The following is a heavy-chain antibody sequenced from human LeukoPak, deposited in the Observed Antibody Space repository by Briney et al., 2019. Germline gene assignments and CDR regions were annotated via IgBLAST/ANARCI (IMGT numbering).Heavy chain of an antibody. CDR2: ISYSGST. J-gene: IGHJ5*02. CDR1: GGSINSSDYF. Sequence: SETLSLTCTVSGGSINSSDYFWGWIRQPPGKGLEWIGSISYSGSTHYSPSLRSRVTISADTSKNQFSLKLSSLTAADTAVYYCARLAQVLRFLERLPWGWFDPWGQGALVTVSS. V-gene: IGHV4-39*01. CDR3: ARLAQVLRFLERLPWGWFDP. D-gene: IGHD3-3*01.